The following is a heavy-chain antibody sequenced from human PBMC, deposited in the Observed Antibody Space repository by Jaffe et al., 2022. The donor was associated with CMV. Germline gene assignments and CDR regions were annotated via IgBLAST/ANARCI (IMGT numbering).Heavy chain of an antibody. CDR3: ARLFDDYMDV. CDR1: GGSISSYY. D-gene: IGHD3-16*01. Sequence: QVQLQESGPGLVKPSETLSLTCTVSGGSISSYYWSWIRQPPGKGLEWIGYIYYSGSTNYNPSLKSRVTISVDTSKNQFSLKLSSVTAADTAVYYCARLFDDYMDVWGKGTTVTVSS. CDR2: IYYSGST. J-gene: IGHJ6*03. V-gene: IGHV4-59*08.